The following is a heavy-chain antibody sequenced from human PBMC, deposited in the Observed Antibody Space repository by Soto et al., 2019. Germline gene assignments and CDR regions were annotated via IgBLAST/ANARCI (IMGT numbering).Heavy chain of an antibody. CDR1: GFTFSSYA. J-gene: IGHJ6*02. Sequence: XGSLRLSCAASGFTFSSYAMSGVRQAPGKGLEWVSAISGSGGSTYYADSVKGRFTISRDNSKNTLYLQMNSLRAEDTAVYYCAKRVVVTTPYYGMDVWGQGTTVTVSS. D-gene: IGHD2-21*02. V-gene: IGHV3-23*01. CDR3: AKRVVVTTPYYGMDV. CDR2: ISGSGGST.